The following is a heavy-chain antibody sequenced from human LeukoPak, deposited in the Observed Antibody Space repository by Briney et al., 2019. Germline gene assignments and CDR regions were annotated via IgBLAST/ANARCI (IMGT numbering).Heavy chain of an antibody. D-gene: IGHD6-19*01. Sequence: GGSLRLSCAASGFTFSSYAMHWVRQAPGKGLEWVAVISYDGSNKYYADSVKGRFTISRDNSKNTLYLQMNSLRAEDTAVYYCARDKKKVYSSGCGYWGQGTLVTVSS. J-gene: IGHJ4*02. CDR3: ARDKKKVYSSGCGY. CDR1: GFTFSSYA. V-gene: IGHV3-30-3*01. CDR2: ISYDGSNK.